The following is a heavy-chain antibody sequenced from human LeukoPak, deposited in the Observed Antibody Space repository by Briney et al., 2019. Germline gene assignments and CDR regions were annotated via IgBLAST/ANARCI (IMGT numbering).Heavy chain of an antibody. CDR2: ISSSGSTI. Sequence: GGSLRLSCAASGFTFSSYSMNWVRQAPGKGLEWVSYISSSGSTIYYADSVKGRFTISRDNAKNSLYLQMNSLRAEDTAVYYCARAMVRGVPVWGQGTTVTVSS. D-gene: IGHD3-10*01. J-gene: IGHJ6*02. CDR1: GFTFSSYS. CDR3: ARAMVRGVPV. V-gene: IGHV3-48*04.